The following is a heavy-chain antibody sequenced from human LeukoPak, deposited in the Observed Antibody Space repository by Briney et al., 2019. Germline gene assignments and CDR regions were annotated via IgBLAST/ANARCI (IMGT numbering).Heavy chain of an antibody. CDR3: ARRGMVRGVMGFDP. J-gene: IGHJ5*02. V-gene: IGHV1-8*01. Sequence: ASVKVSCKASGYTFTSYDINWARQATGQGLEWMGWMNPNSGNTGYAQKFQGRVTMTRNTSISTAYMELSSLRSEDTAVYYCARRGMVRGVMGFDPWGQGTLVTVSS. CDR2: MNPNSGNT. CDR1: GYTFTSYD. D-gene: IGHD3-10*01.